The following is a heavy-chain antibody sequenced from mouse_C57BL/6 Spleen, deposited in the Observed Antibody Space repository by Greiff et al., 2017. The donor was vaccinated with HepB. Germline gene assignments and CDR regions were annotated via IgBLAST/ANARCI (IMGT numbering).Heavy chain of an antibody. CDR1: GYSFTGYY. CDR3: ARGDSDFFAY. V-gene: IGHV1-42*01. J-gene: IGHJ3*01. D-gene: IGHD2-4*01. Sequence: EVQLQESGPELVKPGASVKISCKASGYSFTGYYMNWVKQSPEKSLEWIGEINPSTGGTTYNQKFKAKATLTVDKSSSTAYMQLKSLTSEDSAVYYCARGDSDFFAYWGQGTLVTVSA. CDR2: INPSTGGT.